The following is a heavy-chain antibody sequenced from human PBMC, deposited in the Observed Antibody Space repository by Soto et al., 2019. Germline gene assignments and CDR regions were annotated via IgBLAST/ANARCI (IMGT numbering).Heavy chain of an antibody. D-gene: IGHD3-16*02. CDR1: GFTFSNAW. CDR2: IKSKTDGGIT. J-gene: IGHJ4*02. CDR3: TTDTYYDYVWGSYRKLFDY. V-gene: IGHV3-15*07. Sequence: GGSLRLSCAASGFTFSNAWMNWVRQAPGKGLEWVGRIKSKTDGGITDYAAPVKGRFTISRDDSKNTLYLQMNSLKTEDTAVYYCTTDTYYDYVWGSYRKLFDYRGQGTLVTVSS.